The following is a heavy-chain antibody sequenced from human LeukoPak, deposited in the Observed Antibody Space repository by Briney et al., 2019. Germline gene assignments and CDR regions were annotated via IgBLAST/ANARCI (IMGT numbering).Heavy chain of an antibody. J-gene: IGHJ5*02. D-gene: IGHD5-12*01. Sequence: PSETLSLTCTVSGGSISSSSYYWGWIRQPPGKGLEWIGSIYYSGSTYYNPSLKSRVTISVDTSKNQFSLELSSVTAADTAVYYCARLLPNYSGYDPWGQGTLVTVSS. CDR3: ARLLPNYSGYDP. CDR1: GGSISSSSYY. CDR2: IYYSGST. V-gene: IGHV4-39*01.